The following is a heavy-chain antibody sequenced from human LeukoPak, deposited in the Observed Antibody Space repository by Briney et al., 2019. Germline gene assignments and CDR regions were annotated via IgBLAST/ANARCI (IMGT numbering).Heavy chain of an antibody. D-gene: IGHD3-3*02. V-gene: IGHV1-69*05. J-gene: IGHJ6*03. CDR2: DIPIFGTG. CDR1: GGSFRSYA. Sequence: SVTVSYKASGGSFRSYAIRWVRQDPGQRLEWLGGDIPIFGTGNYAKKFQGRVVITTEDSSSTAYMELRSLISDDAAVEYCATQECISGNYSNIYYYYIDVWGKGTTVTVSS. CDR3: ATQECISGNYSNIYYYYIDV.